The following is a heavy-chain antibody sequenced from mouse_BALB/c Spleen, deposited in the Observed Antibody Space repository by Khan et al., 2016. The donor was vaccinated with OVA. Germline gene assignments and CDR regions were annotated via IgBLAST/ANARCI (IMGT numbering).Heavy chain of an antibody. CDR1: GYTFPSNT. V-gene: IGHV1-4*01. CDR2: INPRSDYT. CDR3: ARRTTGYAMDY. D-gene: IGHD2-14*01. J-gene: IGHJ4*01. Sequence: QIQLVQSGAELARPGASVKMSCKASGYTFPSNTMRWVKQRPGQGLEWIGYINPRSDYTIYNQKFKDKTTLTADISSTTAYMQRSSLTSDDSAVYYCARRTTGYAMDYWGQGTSVTVSS.